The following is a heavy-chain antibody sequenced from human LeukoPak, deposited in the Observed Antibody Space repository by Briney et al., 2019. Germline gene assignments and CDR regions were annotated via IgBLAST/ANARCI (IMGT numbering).Heavy chain of an antibody. J-gene: IGHJ4*02. CDR3: AKEIVFDY. CDR2: ISGSGGST. CDR1: GLSFSTSW. Sequence: SGGSLRLSCAVSGLSFSTSWMDWVRQAPGKGLERVSAISGSGGSTYYADSVKGRFTISRDNSKNTLYLQMNGLRAEDTAVYYCAKEIVFDYWGQGTLVTVSS. V-gene: IGHV3-23*01. D-gene: IGHD1-26*01.